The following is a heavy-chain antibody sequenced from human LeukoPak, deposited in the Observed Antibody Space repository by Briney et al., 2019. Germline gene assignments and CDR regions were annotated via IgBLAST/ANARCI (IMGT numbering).Heavy chain of an antibody. V-gene: IGHV4-34*01. CDR3: ARGPPMVRGVTPFDY. D-gene: IGHD3-10*01. Sequence: XXIGXXNHSGSTNYNPSLKSRVTISVATSKNQFSLKLSSVTAADTAVYYCARGPPMVRGVTPFDYWGQGTLVTVSS. J-gene: IGHJ4*02. CDR2: XNHSGST.